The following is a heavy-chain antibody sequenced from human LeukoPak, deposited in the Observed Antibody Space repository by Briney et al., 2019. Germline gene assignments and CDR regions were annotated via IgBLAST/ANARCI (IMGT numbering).Heavy chain of an antibody. Sequence: PGGSLRLSCAASGFTLSRSAMSWDRQAPGKGQYRVSAISGSGGDTFYADSVKGRFTDSRDNSKNTLYLQMNILRAEDTAVYYCAKDRGNSPSYWFDAWDQGTLVTVSS. CDR2: ISGSGGDT. V-gene: IGHV3-23*01. CDR3: AKDRGNSPSYWFDA. J-gene: IGHJ5*02. CDR1: GFTLSRSA. D-gene: IGHD1-1*01.